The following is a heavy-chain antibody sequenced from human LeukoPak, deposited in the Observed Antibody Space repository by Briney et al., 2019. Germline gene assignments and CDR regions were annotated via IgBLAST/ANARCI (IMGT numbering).Heavy chain of an antibody. J-gene: IGHJ4*02. Sequence: GGSLRLSCAASGFTFSRYEMNWVRQAPGKGLEWVSYISSSGSTIYYADSVKGRFTISRDNAKNSLYLLMNSLRAEDTSVYYCARGPLGGDYYFDYWGQGTLVTVSS. V-gene: IGHV3-48*03. CDR3: ARGPLGGDYYFDY. CDR2: ISSSGSTI. CDR1: GFTFSRYE. D-gene: IGHD2-21*02.